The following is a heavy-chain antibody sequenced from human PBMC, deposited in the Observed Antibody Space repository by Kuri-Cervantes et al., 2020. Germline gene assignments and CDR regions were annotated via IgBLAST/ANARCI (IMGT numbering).Heavy chain of an antibody. J-gene: IGHJ5*02. D-gene: IGHD4-17*01. V-gene: IGHV4-30-4*02. CDR2: IYYSGST. Sequence: SETLSLTCTVSGGSISSGDYYWSWIRQPPGKGLEWIGYIYYSGSTYYNPSLKSRVTISVDTSKNQFSLKLSSVTAADTAVYYCARLKVGEKYGDYVGWFDPWGQGTLVTVSS. CDR3: ARLKVGEKYGDYVGWFDP. CDR1: GGSISSGDYY.